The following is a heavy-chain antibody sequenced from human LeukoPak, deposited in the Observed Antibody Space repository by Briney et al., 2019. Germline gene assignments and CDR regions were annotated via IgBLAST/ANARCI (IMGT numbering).Heavy chain of an antibody. J-gene: IGHJ3*02. CDR3: ARALVSIYAFDI. V-gene: IGHV1-2*02. Sequence: ASVKVSCKASGYTFTGYYMHWVRQAPGQGLEWMGWINPNSGGTNYAQKFQGRVTMTRDMSISTAYMELSRLRSDDTAVYYCARALVSIYAFDIWGQGTMVTVSS. CDR2: INPNSGGT. CDR1: GYTFTGYY. D-gene: IGHD2-8*01.